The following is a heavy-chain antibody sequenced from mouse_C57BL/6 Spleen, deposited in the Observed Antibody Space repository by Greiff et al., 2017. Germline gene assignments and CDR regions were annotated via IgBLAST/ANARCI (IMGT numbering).Heavy chain of an antibody. CDR3: ARSRYGNSNFDY. D-gene: IGHD2-10*02. CDR2: IDPSDSEP. CDR1: GYTFTSYW. J-gene: IGHJ2*01. Sequence: QVQLKESVAELVRPGASVKLSCKASGYTFTSYWMHWVKQRPIQGLEWIGNIDPSDSEPHYNQKFKDKATLTVDKSSSTAYMLRSSLTSEDSAVYYCARSRYGNSNFDYWGQGTTLTVSS. V-gene: IGHV1-52*01.